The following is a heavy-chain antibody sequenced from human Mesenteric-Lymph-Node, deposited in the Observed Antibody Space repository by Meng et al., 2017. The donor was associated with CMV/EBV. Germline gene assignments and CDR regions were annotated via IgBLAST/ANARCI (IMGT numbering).Heavy chain of an antibody. CDR3: ARAGGQQLADAFDI. Sequence: SVKVSCKASGGNFSSYTISWVRQAPGQGLEWMGRIIPILGIANYAQKFQGRVTITADKSTSTAYMELSSLRSEDTAVYYCARAGGQQLADAFDIWGQGTMVTVSS. D-gene: IGHD6-13*01. CDR2: IIPILGIA. CDR1: GGNFSSYT. J-gene: IGHJ3*02. V-gene: IGHV1-69*02.